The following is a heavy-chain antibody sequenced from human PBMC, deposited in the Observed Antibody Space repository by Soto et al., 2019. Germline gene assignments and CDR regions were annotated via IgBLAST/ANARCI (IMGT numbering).Heavy chain of an antibody. Sequence: QVQLVQSGAEVKKPGASVKVSCNASGYTFTGYYMHWVRLAPGQGLEWMGWINPSSGGTNYAQKFQGWVTMTRDTSISTAYMELSRLRSDDRVVYYCARGIAVAGNWFDPWGQGTLVTVSS. CDR1: GYTFTGYY. J-gene: IGHJ5*02. D-gene: IGHD6-19*01. CDR2: INPSSGGT. V-gene: IGHV1-2*04. CDR3: ARGIAVAGNWFDP.